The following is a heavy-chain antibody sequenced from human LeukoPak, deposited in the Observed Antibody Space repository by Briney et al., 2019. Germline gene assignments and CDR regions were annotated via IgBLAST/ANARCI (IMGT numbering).Heavy chain of an antibody. CDR3: ARESGGYSGYDNYGHHYYYMDV. CDR1: GYTFTSYG. D-gene: IGHD5-12*01. Sequence: ASVKVSCKASGYTFTSYGISCVRQAPGQGLEWMGWISAYNVNTNYAQKLQGRVTMTTDTSTSTAYMELRSLRSDDTAVYYCARESGGYSGYDNYGHHYYYMDVWGKGTTVTVSS. J-gene: IGHJ6*03. V-gene: IGHV1-18*01. CDR2: ISAYNVNT.